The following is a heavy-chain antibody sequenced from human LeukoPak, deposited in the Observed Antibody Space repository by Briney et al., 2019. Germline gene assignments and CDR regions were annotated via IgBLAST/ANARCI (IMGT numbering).Heavy chain of an antibody. J-gene: IGHJ4*02. Sequence: GGSLRLSCAASGFAFSSYSMNWVRLAPGKGLEWVSYISRSSSILYYADSVKGRFTISRDNAKNSLYLEMNSLRAEDTAVYYCARDLGFVVVPAAKADYWGQGTLVTVSS. CDR3: ARDLGFVVVPAAKADY. CDR2: ISRSSSIL. CDR1: GFAFSSYS. V-gene: IGHV3-48*01. D-gene: IGHD2-2*01.